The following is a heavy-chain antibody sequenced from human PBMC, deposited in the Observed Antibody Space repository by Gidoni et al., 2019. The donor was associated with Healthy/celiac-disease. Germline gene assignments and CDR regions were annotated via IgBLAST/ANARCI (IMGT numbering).Heavy chain of an antibody. CDR1: GGTFSSYA. D-gene: IGHD3-10*01. V-gene: IGHV1-69*06. J-gene: IGHJ4*02. CDR3: AREYYYGSGSYPLEG. Sequence: QVQLVQSGAEVKKPGSSVKVSCKASGGTFSSYAISWVRQAPGQGLEWRGGIIPIFGTANYEQKFQGRVTITADKSTSTAYMELSSLRSEDTAVYYCAREYYYGSGSYPLEGWGQGTLVTVSS. CDR2: IIPIFGTA.